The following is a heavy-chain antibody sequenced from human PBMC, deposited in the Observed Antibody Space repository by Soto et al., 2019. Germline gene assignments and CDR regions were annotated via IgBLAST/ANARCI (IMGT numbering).Heavy chain of an antibody. Sequence: KKNRSSVKVSCKASGGTFSSYAISWVRQAPGQGLEWMGGIIPIFGTANYAQKFQGRVTITADESTSTAYMELSSLRSEDSAFYYCASRYCTNGVCLEYYYGMDVWGQGTTVTVSS. V-gene: IGHV1-69*13. CDR1: GGTFSSYA. CDR2: IIPIFGTA. CDR3: ASRYCTNGVCLEYYYGMDV. J-gene: IGHJ6*02. D-gene: IGHD2-8*01.